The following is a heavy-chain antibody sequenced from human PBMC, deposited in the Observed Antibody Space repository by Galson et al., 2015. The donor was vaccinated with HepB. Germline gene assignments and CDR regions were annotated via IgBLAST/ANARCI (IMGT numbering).Heavy chain of an antibody. V-gene: IGHV3-30*18. Sequence: SLRLSCAASGFTFSDYGMHWVRQAPGKGLEWVAVILYDGSTKYYAESVKGRFTISRDTSKSTLYLQMNSLRAEDTAVYYCTKLSSTVVPSGDYYYYMDVWGKGTTVTVSS. CDR1: GFTFSDYG. CDR2: ILYDGSTK. CDR3: TKLSSTVVPSGDYYYYMDV. D-gene: IGHD4-11*01. J-gene: IGHJ6*03.